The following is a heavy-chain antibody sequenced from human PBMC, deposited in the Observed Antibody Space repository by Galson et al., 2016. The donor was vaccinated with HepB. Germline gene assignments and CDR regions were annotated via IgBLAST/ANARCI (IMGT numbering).Heavy chain of an antibody. CDR2: ISSSGTTI. V-gene: IGHV3-48*03. CDR1: GFTFSRYE. J-gene: IGHJ4*02. Sequence: SLRLSCAASGFTFSRYEMNWARQAPGKGLEWVSYISSSGTTIYYADSVKGRFPISRGNAKNSLYLQMNSLRAEDTAVYYCAREPVRLDDLLTGPPKNPDYWGQGTLVTVSS. CDR3: AREPVRLDDLLTGPPKNPDY. D-gene: IGHD3-9*01.